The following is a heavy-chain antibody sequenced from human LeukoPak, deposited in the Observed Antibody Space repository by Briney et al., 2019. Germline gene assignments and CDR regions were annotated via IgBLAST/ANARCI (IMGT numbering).Heavy chain of an antibody. J-gene: IGHJ3*02. D-gene: IGHD1-26*01. Sequence: PGGSLRLSCAASGFTFSSYEMNWVRQAPGKGLEWVSYISSSGSTIYYADSVKGRFTISRDNAKNSLYLQMNSLRAEDTAVYYCARARSGSYSAFDIWGQGTMVTVSS. CDR1: GFTFSSYE. CDR3: ARARSGSYSAFDI. CDR2: ISSSGSTI. V-gene: IGHV3-48*03.